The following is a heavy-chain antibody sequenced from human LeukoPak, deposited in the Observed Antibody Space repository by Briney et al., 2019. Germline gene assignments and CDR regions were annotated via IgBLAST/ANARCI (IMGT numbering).Heavy chain of an antibody. V-gene: IGHV3-53*01. Sequence: GGSLRLSCAASGFTFNTYAMSWVRQAPGKGLEWVSVIYSGGSTYYADSVKGRFTISRDNSKNTLYLQMNSLRAEDTAVYYCAGELAVAGTLDYWGQGTLVTVSS. D-gene: IGHD6-19*01. CDR3: AGELAVAGTLDY. CDR1: GFTFNTYA. J-gene: IGHJ4*02. CDR2: IYSGGST.